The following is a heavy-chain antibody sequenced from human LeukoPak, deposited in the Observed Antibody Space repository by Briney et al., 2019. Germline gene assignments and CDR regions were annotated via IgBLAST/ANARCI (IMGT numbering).Heavy chain of an antibody. D-gene: IGHD3-22*01. V-gene: IGHV4-61*02. CDR3: ARESYYDSSGYYRRDFDY. Sequence: SQTLSLTCTVSGGSISSGSYYWSWIQQPAGKGLEWIGRIYTSGSTNYNPSLKSRVTISVDTSKDQFSLKLSSVTAADTAVYYCARESYYDSSGYYRRDFDYWGQGTLVTVSS. CDR2: IYTSGST. CDR1: GGSISSGSYY. J-gene: IGHJ4*02.